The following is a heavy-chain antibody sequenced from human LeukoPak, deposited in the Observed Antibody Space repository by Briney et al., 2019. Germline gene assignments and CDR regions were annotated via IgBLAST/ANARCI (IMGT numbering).Heavy chain of an antibody. Sequence: SETLSLTCAVSGGSISNNSWWSWVRQPPGKGLEWIGNIFYSGSTYYSPSLKSRVTISLDTSRNQFSLKLSSVTAADTAVYYCARGPYYDFWSGYWWYYYYYMDVWGKGTTVTVSS. J-gene: IGHJ6*03. D-gene: IGHD3-3*01. CDR1: GGSISNNSW. V-gene: IGHV4-4*02. CDR2: IFYSGST. CDR3: ARGPYYDFWSGYWWYYYYYMDV.